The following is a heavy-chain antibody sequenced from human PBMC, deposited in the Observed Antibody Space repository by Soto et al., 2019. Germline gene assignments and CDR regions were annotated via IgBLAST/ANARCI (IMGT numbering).Heavy chain of an antibody. CDR1: GYIFTNSD. J-gene: IGHJ4*02. D-gene: IGHD2-15*01. V-gene: IGHV1-8*01. CDR3: ARGVDAGVDY. Sequence: QVQLVQSGAEVREPGASVKVSCKASGYIFTNSDINWVRQATGQGPEWMGWMSPNNGDTGYAQKCQGRVTMTRDTSISTAYMELSSLRSEDTAVYYCARGVDAGVDYWGQGILVTVSS. CDR2: MSPNNGDT.